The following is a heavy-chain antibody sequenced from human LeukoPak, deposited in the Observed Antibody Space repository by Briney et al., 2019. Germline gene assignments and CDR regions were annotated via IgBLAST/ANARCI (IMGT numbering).Heavy chain of an antibody. CDR3: ARGRAVTTIWTPERWFDP. CDR1: GDTFTSYY. V-gene: IGHV1-8*01. Sequence: ASVKVSCKASGDTFTSYYINWVRQATGQGLEWMGWMNPNSGNTGYAQKFQGRVTMTRNTSISTAYMELSSLRSEDTAVYYCARGRAVTTIWTPERWFDPWGQGTLVTVSS. D-gene: IGHD4-17*01. CDR2: MNPNSGNT. J-gene: IGHJ5*02.